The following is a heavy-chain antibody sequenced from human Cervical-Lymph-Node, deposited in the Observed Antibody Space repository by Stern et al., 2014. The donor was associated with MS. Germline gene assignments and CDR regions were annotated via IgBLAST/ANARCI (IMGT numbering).Heavy chain of an antibody. CDR1: GYSFTNSW. J-gene: IGHJ4*02. CDR2: IYPGDSDT. D-gene: IGHD5-18*01. Sequence: EDQLVESGAEVKKAGDSLKISCKDSGYSFTNSWIGWVRQMPGKGLEWMGIIYPGDSDTRYSPSFQGQVIISADKSISTAYLQLSSLKASDTAIYYCARRGHSYEYFDSWGQGTLVAVSS. CDR3: ARRGHSYEYFDS. V-gene: IGHV5-51*03.